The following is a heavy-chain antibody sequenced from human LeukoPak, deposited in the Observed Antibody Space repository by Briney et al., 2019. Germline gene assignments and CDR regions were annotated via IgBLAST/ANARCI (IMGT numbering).Heavy chain of an antibody. V-gene: IGHV1-46*01. J-gene: IGHJ4*02. CDR2: INPSGGST. D-gene: IGHD6-19*01. CDR1: GYIFTSYY. Sequence: ASVKVSCKASGYIFTSYYMHWVRQAPGQGLEWMGIINPSGGSTSYAQKFQGRVTMTRDTSTSTAYMELRSLRSDDTAVYYCARDYSSGWPNFDYWGQGTLVTVSS. CDR3: ARDYSSGWPNFDY.